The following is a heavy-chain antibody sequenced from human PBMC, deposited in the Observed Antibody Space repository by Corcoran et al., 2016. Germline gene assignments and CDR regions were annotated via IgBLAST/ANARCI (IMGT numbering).Heavy chain of an antibody. CDR2: IRSKANSYAT. V-gene: IGHV3-73*02. CDR1: GFTFSGSA. D-gene: IGHD5-12*01. CDR3: TRQDDGYTI. J-gene: IGHJ4*02. Sequence: EVQLVESGGGLVQPGGSLKLSCAASGFTFSGSAMHWVRQASGKGLEWVGRIRSKANSYATAYAASVNGRFTISRDDSKNTAYLQMNSLKTEDTAVYYCTRQDDGYTIWGQGTLVTVSS.